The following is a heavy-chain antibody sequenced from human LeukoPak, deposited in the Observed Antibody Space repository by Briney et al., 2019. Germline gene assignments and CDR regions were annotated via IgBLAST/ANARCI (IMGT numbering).Heavy chain of an antibody. D-gene: IGHD6-6*01. CDR3: ARGRYSSSINSMDV. J-gene: IGHJ6*02. Sequence: AASVKVSCKASGGTFSSYTISWVRQAPGQGLEWMGGIIPIFGTANYAQKFQGRVTITAGESTSTAYMELSSLRSEDTAVYYCARGRYSSSINSMDVWGQGTTVTVSS. CDR1: GGTFSSYT. V-gene: IGHV1-69*13. CDR2: IIPIFGTA.